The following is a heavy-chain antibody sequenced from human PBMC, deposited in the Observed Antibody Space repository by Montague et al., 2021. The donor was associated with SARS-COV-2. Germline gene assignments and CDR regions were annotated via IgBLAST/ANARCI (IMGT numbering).Heavy chain of an antibody. V-gene: IGHV3-48*03. Sequence: LSLSLSASGFTFSRHEVNWVRQAPGKGLEWVSYITSDGGIIYYADFVEGRFTISRDNAKNSLYLHMNSLRVGDTAVYYCATLARGLFDHGMDVWGQGTTVTVSS. CDR1: GFTFSRHE. D-gene: IGHD3-10*01. CDR3: ATLARGLFDHGMDV. CDR2: ITSDGGII. J-gene: IGHJ6*02.